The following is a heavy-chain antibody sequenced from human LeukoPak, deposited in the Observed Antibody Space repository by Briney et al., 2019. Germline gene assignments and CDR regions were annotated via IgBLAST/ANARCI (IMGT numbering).Heavy chain of an antibody. D-gene: IGHD3-22*01. CDR3: ARVRYYYDSSGYATHYFDY. CDR1: GFSFRDYW. CDR2: IKQDGSEK. Sequence: PGGSLRLSCAASGFSFRDYWMSWVRQAPGKGLEWVANIKQDGSEKYYVDSVKGRFTISRDNAKNSLYLQMNSLRAEDTAVYYCARVRYYYDSSGYATHYFDYWGQGTLVTVSS. J-gene: IGHJ4*02. V-gene: IGHV3-7*01.